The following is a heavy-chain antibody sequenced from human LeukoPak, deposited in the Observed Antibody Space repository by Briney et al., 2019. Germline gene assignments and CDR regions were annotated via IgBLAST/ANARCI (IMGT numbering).Heavy chain of an antibody. J-gene: IGHJ4*02. CDR2: ISSSSSYI. CDR1: GFSFSTYS. V-gene: IGHV3-21*01. Sequence: PGGSLRLSCAASGFSFSTYSMNWVRQAPGKGLEWVSSISSSSSYIYYADSVKGRFTISRDNAKNSLYLQMNSLRAEDTAVYYCARDLTLGSGIGYCTNGVCDRDYWGQGTLVTVSS. CDR3: ARDLTLGSGIGYCTNGVCDRDY. D-gene: IGHD2-8*01.